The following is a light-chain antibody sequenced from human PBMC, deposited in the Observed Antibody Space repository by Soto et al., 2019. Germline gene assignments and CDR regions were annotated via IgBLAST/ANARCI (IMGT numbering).Light chain of an antibody. V-gene: IGKV3-15*01. J-gene: IGKJ1*01. Sequence: EIVMTHSPATLSMSPGERATLSCRARQSVSTTLAWYQHKPGQAPRLLISGVSTRATGIPARFSGSGSGTEFTLTISSLQSEDFAIYYCQQYNNWPWTFGRGTKV. CDR3: QQYNNWPWT. CDR2: GVS. CDR1: QSVSTT.